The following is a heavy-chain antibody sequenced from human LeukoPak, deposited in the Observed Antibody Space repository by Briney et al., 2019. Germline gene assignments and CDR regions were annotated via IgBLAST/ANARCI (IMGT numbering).Heavy chain of an antibody. CDR1: GFTFSSYG. V-gene: IGHV3-33*01. J-gene: IGHJ4*02. CDR2: IWYDGSNK. D-gene: IGHD6-6*01. Sequence: GRSLRLSCAASGFTFSSYGMHWVRQAPGKGLEGGAVIWYDGSNKYYADSVKGRFTISRDNSKNTLYLQMNSLRAEDTAVYYCARAWDTAAPYYFDYWGQGTLVTASS. CDR3: ARAWDTAAPYYFDY.